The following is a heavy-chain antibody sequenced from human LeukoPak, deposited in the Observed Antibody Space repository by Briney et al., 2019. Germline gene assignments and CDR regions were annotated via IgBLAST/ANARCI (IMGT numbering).Heavy chain of an antibody. D-gene: IGHD5-12*01. CDR3: APRPVVTKYSGSPFDY. CDR1: GFTFSSYS. Sequence: GGSLRLSCAASGFTFSSYSMNWVRQAPGKGLEWVSSISSSSSYIYYADSVKGRFTISRDNAKNSLYLQMNSLRAEDTAVYYCAPRPVVTKYSGSPFDYWGQGTLVTVPS. CDR2: ISSSSSYI. V-gene: IGHV3-21*01. J-gene: IGHJ4*02.